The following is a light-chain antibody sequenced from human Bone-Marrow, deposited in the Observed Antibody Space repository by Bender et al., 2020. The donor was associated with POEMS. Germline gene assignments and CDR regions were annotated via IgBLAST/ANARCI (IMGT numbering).Light chain of an antibody. J-gene: IGLJ3*02. CDR3: CSYAGSGTYL. CDR2: TNN. Sequence: QSVLTQAPSASGTPGQRVTISCSGSGSNIGGYPVNWYQQLPGTAPRLLIYTNNERPSGVSNRFSGSKSGNTASLTISGLQASDEADYYCCSYAGSGTYLFGGGTKLTVL. V-gene: IGLV1-44*01. CDR1: GSNIGGYP.